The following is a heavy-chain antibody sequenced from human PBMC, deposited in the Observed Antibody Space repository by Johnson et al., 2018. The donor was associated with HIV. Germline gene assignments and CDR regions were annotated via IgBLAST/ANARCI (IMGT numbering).Heavy chain of an antibody. CDR2: IYDGGST. CDR1: GVSVSDNY. Sequence: VQLVESGGGLVQPGRSLRLSCVASGVSVSDNYMSWVRQPPGKGLEWVSVIYDGGSTYYADSVKGRFTISRDNAKNTLSLQLNSLRAEDTAVFYCAKHLSTLVDAFDIWGQGTMVTVSS. J-gene: IGHJ3*02. V-gene: IGHV3-66*04. D-gene: IGHD3-16*01. CDR3: AKHLSTLVDAFDI.